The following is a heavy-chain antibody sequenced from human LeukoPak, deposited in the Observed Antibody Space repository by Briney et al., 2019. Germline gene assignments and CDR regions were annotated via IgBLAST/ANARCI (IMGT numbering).Heavy chain of an antibody. J-gene: IGHJ5*02. Sequence: ASVKVSCKVSGYTLAELSMHWVRQAPGKGLEWMGGFDPEDGETIYAQKFQGRVTMTEDTSTDTAYMELSSLRSEDTAVYYCATARVGYCSSTSCSYNWFDPWGQGTLVTVSS. CDR3: ATARVGYCSSTSCSYNWFDP. V-gene: IGHV1-24*01. CDR1: GYTLAELS. D-gene: IGHD2-2*01. CDR2: FDPEDGET.